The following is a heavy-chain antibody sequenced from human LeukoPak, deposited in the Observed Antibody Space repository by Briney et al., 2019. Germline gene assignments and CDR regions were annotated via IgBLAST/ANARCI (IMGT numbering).Heavy chain of an antibody. CDR3: ARGRIAAAVLFDY. J-gene: IGHJ4*02. CDR1: GGSISSSSYY. Sequence: SETLSLTCTVSGGSISSSSYYWGWIRQPPGKGLEWIGSIYYSGSTYYNPSLKSRVTISVDTSKNQFSLKLSSVTAADTAVYYCARGRIAAAVLFDYWGQGTLVTVSS. CDR2: IYYSGST. V-gene: IGHV4-39*01. D-gene: IGHD6-13*01.